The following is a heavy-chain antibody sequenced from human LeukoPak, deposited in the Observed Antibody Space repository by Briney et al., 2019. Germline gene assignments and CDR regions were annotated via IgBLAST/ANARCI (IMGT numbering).Heavy chain of an antibody. J-gene: IGHJ4*02. V-gene: IGHV4-39*07. D-gene: IGHD1/OR15-1a*01. CDR1: GGSISTNSYY. CDR2: IYYTGIP. CDR3: ARGHLSSTRIYYLDF. Sequence: PSETLSLTCTVSGGSISTNSYYWGWIRQTPGKGLEWVGSIYYTGIPYHNPSLKSRVSISVDTSQNRFSLKLSAVTPADTAVYFCARGHLSSTRIYYLDFWGQGTLVTVSS.